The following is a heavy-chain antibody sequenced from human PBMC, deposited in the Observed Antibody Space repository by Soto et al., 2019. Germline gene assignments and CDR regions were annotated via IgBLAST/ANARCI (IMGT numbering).Heavy chain of an antibody. Sequence: QVQLVQSGAEVKKPGASVKVSCKASGYTFTSYYMHWVRQAPGQGLECMGIINPSGGSTSYAQKFQGRDTMTRDTSTSTVYVELSSLRSEDTAVYYCARGLELDYYGMDVWGQGTTVTVSS. CDR3: ARGLELDYYGMDV. CDR2: INPSGGST. CDR1: GYTFTSYY. J-gene: IGHJ6*02. V-gene: IGHV1-46*01. D-gene: IGHD1-7*01.